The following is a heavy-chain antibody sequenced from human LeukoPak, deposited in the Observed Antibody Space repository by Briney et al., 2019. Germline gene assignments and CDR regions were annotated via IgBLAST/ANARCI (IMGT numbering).Heavy chain of an antibody. CDR2: IYYSGST. D-gene: IGHD3-22*01. V-gene: IGHV4-39*07. Sequence: SETLSLTCTVSGGSISSSSYYWGWIRQPPGKGLEWIGSIYYSGSTYYNPSLKSRVTISVDTSKNQFSLKLSSVTGADTAVYYCARIAPIDSSGYYDYWGQGTLVTVSS. J-gene: IGHJ4*02. CDR3: ARIAPIDSSGYYDY. CDR1: GGSISSSSYY.